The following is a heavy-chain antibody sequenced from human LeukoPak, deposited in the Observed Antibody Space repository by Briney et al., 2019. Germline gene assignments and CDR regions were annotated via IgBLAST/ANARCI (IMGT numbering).Heavy chain of an antibody. J-gene: IGHJ4*02. D-gene: IGHD5-12*01. Sequence: SETLSLTCTVSGGSISSSTYYWGWIRQPPGKGLEWIGSMSYRGTTYYNPSLKSRVTISVDTSKNQFSLKLSSVTAADTAMYYCARVRRDIVATIPPYFDYWGQGTLVTVSS. CDR2: MSYRGTT. V-gene: IGHV4-39*07. CDR3: ARVRRDIVATIPPYFDY. CDR1: GGSISSSTYY.